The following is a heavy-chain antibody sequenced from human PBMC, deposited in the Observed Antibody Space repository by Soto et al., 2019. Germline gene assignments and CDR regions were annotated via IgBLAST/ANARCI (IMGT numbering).Heavy chain of an antibody. CDR3: ARGDSTTHGDSFDI. D-gene: IGHD6-13*01. J-gene: IGHJ3*02. CDR2: NYSSGST. Sequence: SETLSLTCTVSGGAISFYTWNWIRQSPGKGLEWIGYNYSSGSTNYHPSLKSRVTISVDTPKNQFSLQLTYVTAADTAVYYCARGDSTTHGDSFDIWGQGTMVTVSS. CDR1: GGAISFYT. V-gene: IGHV4-59*01.